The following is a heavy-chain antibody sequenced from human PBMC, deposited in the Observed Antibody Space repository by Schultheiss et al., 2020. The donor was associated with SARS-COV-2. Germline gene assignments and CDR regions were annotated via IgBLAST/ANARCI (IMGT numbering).Heavy chain of an antibody. V-gene: IGHV4-39*07. CDR1: GGSLSSTNYN. Sequence: SETLSLTCTVSGGSLSSTNYNWIWIRQPPGQGLEWSGEINHSGSTNYNPSLKSRVTISVDTSKNQFSLRLSSVTAAVTAVYYCARNFDYWGKGTRVTVS. CDR3: ARNFDY. CDR2: INHSGST. J-gene: IGHJ4*02.